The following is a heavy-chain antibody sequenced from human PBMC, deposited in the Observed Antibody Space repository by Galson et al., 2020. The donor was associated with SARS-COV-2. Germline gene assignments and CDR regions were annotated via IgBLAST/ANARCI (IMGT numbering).Heavy chain of an antibody. V-gene: IGHV4-31*03. D-gene: IGHD2-2*01. CDR2: IYYSGST. J-gene: IGHJ4*02. Sequence: PSETLSLTCTVSGASISSGGYYWSWIRQHPGKGLEWIGYIYYSGSTYYNPSLKSRVTISVDTPKNQFSLKLSSVTAADTAVYYCARVLGYCSSTSCYPDYWGQGTLVTVSS. CDR1: GASISSGGYY. CDR3: ARVLGYCSSTSCYPDY.